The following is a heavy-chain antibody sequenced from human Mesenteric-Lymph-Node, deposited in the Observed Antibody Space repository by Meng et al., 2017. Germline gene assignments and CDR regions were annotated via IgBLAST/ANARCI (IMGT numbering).Heavy chain of an antibody. V-gene: IGHV4-39*07. Sequence: HLLESGPGLVKPSGTLSLTCTVSGGSISSSSYYWGWIRQPPGKGLEWIGSIYYSGSTYYNPSLKSRVTISVDTSKNQFSLKLSSVTAADTAVYSCARLGPRWFDPWGQGTLVTVSS. CDR3: ARLGPRWFDP. D-gene: IGHD7-27*01. CDR1: GGSISSSSYY. CDR2: IYYSGST. J-gene: IGHJ5*02.